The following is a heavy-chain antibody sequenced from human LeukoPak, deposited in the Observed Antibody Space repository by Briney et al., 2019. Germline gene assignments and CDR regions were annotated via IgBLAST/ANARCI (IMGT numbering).Heavy chain of an antibody. J-gene: IGHJ3*02. Sequence: PSETLSLTCTVSGGSISSSSYYWGWIRQPPGKGLEWIGSIYYSGSTYYNPSLKSRVTISVDTSKNQFSLKLSSVTAADTAVYYCARHGPIFGVVRDAFDIWGQGTMVTVSS. CDR1: GGSISSSSYY. CDR3: ARHGPIFGVVRDAFDI. V-gene: IGHV4-39*01. CDR2: IYYSGST. D-gene: IGHD3-3*01.